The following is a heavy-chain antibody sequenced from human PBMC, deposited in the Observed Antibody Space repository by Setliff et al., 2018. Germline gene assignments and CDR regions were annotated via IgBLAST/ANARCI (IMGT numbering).Heavy chain of an antibody. CDR3: ARAPSVELVTIRTNSWFTY. D-gene: IGHD5-18*01. CDR1: GYTFRNYA. V-gene: IGHV1-18*01. CDR2: ISVYNGDT. J-gene: IGHJ4*02. Sequence: ASVKVSCKASGYTFRNYASAWVRQAPGQGLEWVGWISVYNGDTNYAQKFQGRVTLTTDTSTRTAYMELRSLTSDDSAFYYCARAPSVELVTIRTNSWFTYWGQGTLVTVSS.